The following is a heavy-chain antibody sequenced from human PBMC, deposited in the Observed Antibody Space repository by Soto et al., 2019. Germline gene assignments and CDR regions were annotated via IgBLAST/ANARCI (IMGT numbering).Heavy chain of an antibody. V-gene: IGHV4-30-4*01. CDR2: IYYSGRT. J-gene: IGHJ6*02. CDR3: ARIYYDYNLYYYFGMDV. D-gene: IGHD3-22*01. Sequence: QVQLQESGPGLVKPSQTLSLTCTVSGDSISSGDSYWSWIRQPPGKGLEWIGYIYYSGRTYYTPSLQSRVTVSVDTSQNQFSLKLSSVTAADTAVYYCARIYYDYNLYYYFGMDVWGQGTTVTVSS. CDR1: GDSISSGDSY.